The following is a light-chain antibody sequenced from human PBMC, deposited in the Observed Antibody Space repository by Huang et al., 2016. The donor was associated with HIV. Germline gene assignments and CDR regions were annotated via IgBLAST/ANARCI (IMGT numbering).Light chain of an antibody. Sequence: ETVMTQSPATLSVSPGERATLSCRASQSVNSNLAWYQQKPGQAPRLLIVGASTRATGIPARFSGSKSGSEFTLTITSLQSEDFAVYYCQQYNNWPPWTFGQGTKVEIK. CDR1: QSVNSN. J-gene: IGKJ1*01. CDR2: GAS. V-gene: IGKV3-15*01. CDR3: QQYNNWPPWT.